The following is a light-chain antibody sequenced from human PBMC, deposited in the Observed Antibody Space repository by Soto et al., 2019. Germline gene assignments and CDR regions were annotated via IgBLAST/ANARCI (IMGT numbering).Light chain of an antibody. Sequence: AIQMTQSPSSLSASVGDTVIITCRASQGIRSDLAWYQQKPGKAPKLLIYAASSLQSGVPLRFSGSGSGTDFTLTISGLQPDDCATYYCLQDRGYPFTFGGGTKVEIK. CDR2: AAS. J-gene: IGKJ4*01. CDR3: LQDRGYPFT. V-gene: IGKV1-6*01. CDR1: QGIRSD.